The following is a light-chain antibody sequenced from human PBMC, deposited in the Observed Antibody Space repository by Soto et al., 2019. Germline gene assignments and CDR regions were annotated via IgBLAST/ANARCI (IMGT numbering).Light chain of an antibody. J-gene: IGKJ1*01. Sequence: EIHMAQAPCTVSSSIKDRVTFTCRAVQRLSGWLAWYQQKPGKAPKLLIYAASTLQSGVPSRFSGSGSGTDFTLTISCLQSEDFATYYCQQYYSYPPTFGQGTKVDNK. CDR3: QQYYSYPPT. CDR2: AAS. CDR1: QRLSGW. V-gene: IGKV1-5*01.